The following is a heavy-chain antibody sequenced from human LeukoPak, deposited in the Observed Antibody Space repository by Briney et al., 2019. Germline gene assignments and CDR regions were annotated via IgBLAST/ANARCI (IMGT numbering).Heavy chain of an antibody. V-gene: IGHV3-48*03. CDR1: GFTFSSYE. Sequence: PGGSLRLSCAASGFTFSSYEMNWVRQAPGKGLEWVSYISSSGSTIYYADSVKGRFTISRDNAKNSLYLQMNSLRAEDTAVYYCARALTTAADWFDPWGQGTLVTVSS. CDR2: ISSSGSTI. CDR3: ARALTTAADWFDP. D-gene: IGHD4-17*01. J-gene: IGHJ5*02.